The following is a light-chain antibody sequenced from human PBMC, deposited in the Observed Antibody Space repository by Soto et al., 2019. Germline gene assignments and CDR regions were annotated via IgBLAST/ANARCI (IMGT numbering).Light chain of an antibody. V-gene: IGKV3-20*01. CDR1: QSVSSSS. CDR2: DAS. CDR3: QQYGSSPYT. Sequence: EIVLTQSPGTLSLSPGERATLSCRASQSVSSSSLAWYRQKPGQAPRLLIYDASSRATGIPDRFSGSGSGTDFTLTISRLEPEDFAVYYCQQYGSSPYTFGQGTKLEIK. J-gene: IGKJ2*01.